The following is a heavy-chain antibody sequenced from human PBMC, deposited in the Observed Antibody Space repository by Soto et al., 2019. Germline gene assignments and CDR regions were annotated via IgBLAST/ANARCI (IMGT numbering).Heavy chain of an antibody. CDR2: IYYGGST. CDR3: ARSNGDYGDY. D-gene: IGHD4-17*01. Sequence: SETLSLTCTVSGVSISPYYWSWIRQPPGKGLEWVGYIYYGGSTSYNPSLKSRVTISLETSKSQFSLKLSSVTAADTAVYYCARSNGDYGDYRSQGTPVTGSS. J-gene: IGHJ4*02. CDR1: GVSISPYY. V-gene: IGHV4-59*01.